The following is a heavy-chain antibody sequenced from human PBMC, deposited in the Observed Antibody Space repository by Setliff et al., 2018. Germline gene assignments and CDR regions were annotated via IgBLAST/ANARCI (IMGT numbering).Heavy chain of an antibody. J-gene: IGHJ4*02. D-gene: IGHD1-26*01. CDR1: GYTFTSYG. V-gene: IGHV1-18*01. CDR3: AALMQNQNLIVGAR. CDR2: ISAYNGNT. Sequence: ASVKVSCKASGYTFTSYGISWVRQAPGQGLEWMGWISAYNGNTNYAQKLQGRVTMTTDTSTSTVYMELRSLRSDDTAVYYCAALMQNQNLIVGARWGRGTLVTVSS.